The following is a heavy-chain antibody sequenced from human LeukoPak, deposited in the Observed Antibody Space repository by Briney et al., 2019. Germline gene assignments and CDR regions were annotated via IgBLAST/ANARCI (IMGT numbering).Heavy chain of an antibody. J-gene: IGHJ3*02. D-gene: IGHD3-22*01. V-gene: IGHV3-23*01. CDR1: GFTVSSNY. CDR3: AKDDYDSSGYVAFDI. Sequence: GGSLRLSCAASGFTVSSNYMSWVRQAPGKGLEWVSAISGSGGSTYYADSVKGRFTISRDNSKNTLYLQVNSLRAEDTAVYYCAKDDYDSSGYVAFDIWGQGTMVTVSS. CDR2: ISGSGGST.